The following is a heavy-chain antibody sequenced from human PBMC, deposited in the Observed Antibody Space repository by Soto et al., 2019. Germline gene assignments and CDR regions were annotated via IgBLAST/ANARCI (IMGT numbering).Heavy chain of an antibody. J-gene: IGHJ5*02. CDR2: IKQDGSAE. CDR1: GFTFTTYY. CDR3: VGNVRGAETTDKWLVP. Sequence: GESLQISCSTSGFTFTTYYMSWVRQAPGKGLEWVANIKQDGSAETYLDSVKGRFTISRDNAKNSLYLQMNILRVEDTAVYYCVGNVRGAETTDKWLVPWSHGSCVTVSS. D-gene: IGHD1-1*01. V-gene: IGHV3-7*01.